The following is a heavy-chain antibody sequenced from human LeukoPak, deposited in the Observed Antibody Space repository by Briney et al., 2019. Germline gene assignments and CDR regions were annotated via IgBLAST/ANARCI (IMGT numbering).Heavy chain of an antibody. CDR3: ARGGGGYCSSTGCLKIDY. CDR1: GGSFSGYY. CDR2: INHSGST. V-gene: IGHV4-34*01. J-gene: IGHJ4*02. D-gene: IGHD2-2*01. Sequence: SETLSLTCAVYGGSFSGYYWSWIRQPPGKGLEWIGEINHSGSTNYNPSLKSRVTISVDTSKNQFSLKLSSVTAADTAVYYCARGGGGYCSSTGCLKIDYWGQGTLVTVSS.